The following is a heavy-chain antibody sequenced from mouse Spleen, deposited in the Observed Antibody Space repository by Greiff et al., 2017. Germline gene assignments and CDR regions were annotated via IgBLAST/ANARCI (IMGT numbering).Heavy chain of an antibody. CDR2: IDPSDSYT. V-gene: IGHV1-69*01. J-gene: IGHJ4*01. D-gene: IGHD2-12*01. Sequence: QVQLQQPGAELVMPGASVKLSCKASGYTFTSYWMHWVKQRPGQGLEWIGEIDPSDSYTNYNQKFKGKATLTVDKSSSTAYMQLSSLTSEDSAVYYCARSHSYYSYDDAGYAMDYWGQGTSVTVSS. CDR3: ARSHSYYSYDDAGYAMDY. CDR1: GYTFTSYW.